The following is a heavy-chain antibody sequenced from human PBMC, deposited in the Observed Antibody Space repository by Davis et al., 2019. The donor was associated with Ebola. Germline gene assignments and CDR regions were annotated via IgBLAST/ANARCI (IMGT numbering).Heavy chain of an antibody. CDR1: GGSFSAYY. CDR3: ARGEVRIDY. J-gene: IGHJ4*02. Sequence: PGGSLRLSCAVFGGSFSAYYWSWIRQPPGKGLEWIGEINHSGSTNYNPSLKSRVTISVDTSKNQFSLKLSSVTAADTAVYYCARGEVRIDYWGQGTLVTVSS. D-gene: IGHD2-21*01. CDR2: INHSGST. V-gene: IGHV4-34*01.